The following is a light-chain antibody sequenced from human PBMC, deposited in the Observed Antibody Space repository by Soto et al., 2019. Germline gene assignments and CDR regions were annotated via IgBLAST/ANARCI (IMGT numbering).Light chain of an antibody. Sequence: EIVLTQSPATLSLSPGERATLSCRASQSVSSYLAWYQQKPGQAPRLLIYGASSRATGIPDRFSGSGSGTDFTLTISRLEPEDFAVYYCQQYGSSPPETFGQGTKVDIK. V-gene: IGKV3-20*01. CDR2: GAS. CDR3: QQYGSSPPET. CDR1: QSVSSY. J-gene: IGKJ1*01.